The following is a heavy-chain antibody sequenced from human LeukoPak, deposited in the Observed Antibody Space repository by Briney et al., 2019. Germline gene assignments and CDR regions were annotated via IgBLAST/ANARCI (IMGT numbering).Heavy chain of an antibody. Sequence: SETLSLTCTVSGGSISSYYWGWIRQPPGKGLEWIGSIYHSGGTYYNPSLKSRVTISLDTSKNQFSLKLSSVTAADTAVYYCARSSYSGSWYWFDPWGQGTLVTVSS. J-gene: IGHJ5*02. V-gene: IGHV4-38-2*02. CDR2: IYHSGGT. CDR3: ARSSYSGSWYWFDP. D-gene: IGHD6-13*01. CDR1: GGSISSYY.